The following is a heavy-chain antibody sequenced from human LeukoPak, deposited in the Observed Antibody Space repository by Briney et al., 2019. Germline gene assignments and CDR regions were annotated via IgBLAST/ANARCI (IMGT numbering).Heavy chain of an antibody. Sequence: GGSLRLSCAASGFTFSSYWMSWVRQAPGEGLEWVARTNQDGSEKHYVDSVKGRFSISRDNAKNSLYLQMNSLRAEDTAVYYCARLNNCFDSWGQGTLVTVSS. CDR2: TNQDGSEK. CDR1: GFTFSSYW. V-gene: IGHV3-7*01. J-gene: IGHJ5*01. CDR3: ARLNNCFDS.